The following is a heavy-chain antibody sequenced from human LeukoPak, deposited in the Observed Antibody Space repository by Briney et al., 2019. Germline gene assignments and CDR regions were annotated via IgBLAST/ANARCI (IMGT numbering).Heavy chain of an antibody. J-gene: IGHJ6*03. CDR1: GYTFTGYY. Sequence: ASVNVSFKSSGYTFTGYYMHWLRQAPGQGLEWMGWMNPTSGDTGYAQKFQGRVTMTRSMSRNTAYMELSRLRSEDTAVYFCARVVMKAFYYYYMDVWGKGTTIIISS. D-gene: IGHD2-21*01. V-gene: IGHV1-2*02. CDR2: MNPTSGDT. CDR3: ARVVMKAFYYYYMDV.